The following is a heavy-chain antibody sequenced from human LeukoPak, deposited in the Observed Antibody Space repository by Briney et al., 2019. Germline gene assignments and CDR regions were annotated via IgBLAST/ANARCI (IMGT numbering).Heavy chain of an antibody. CDR2: IYYSGST. CDR3: ARAYSGSYLY. CDR1: GGSISSSSYY. V-gene: IGHV4-39*01. D-gene: IGHD1-26*01. Sequence: SETLSLTCTVSGGSISSSSYYWGWIRQPPGKGLEWIGSIYYSGSTYYNPSLKSRVTISVDTSKNQFSLKLSSVTAADTAVYYCARAYSGSYLYWGQGTLVTVSS. J-gene: IGHJ4*02.